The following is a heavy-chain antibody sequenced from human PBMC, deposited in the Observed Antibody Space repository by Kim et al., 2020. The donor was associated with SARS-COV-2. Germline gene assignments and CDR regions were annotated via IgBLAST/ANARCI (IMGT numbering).Heavy chain of an antibody. V-gene: IGHV3-74*01. CDR1: GFAFNTYW. Sequence: GGSLRLSCVASGFAFNTYWMHWVRHCPGKGLVWISRIRTDGSEPTYADSVRGRFTISRDNAKNTLYLEMNSLRVEDTAVYYCARVPSSYGVDVWCQGTTV. J-gene: IGHJ6*02. CDR3: ARVPSSYGVDV. CDR2: IRTDGSEP.